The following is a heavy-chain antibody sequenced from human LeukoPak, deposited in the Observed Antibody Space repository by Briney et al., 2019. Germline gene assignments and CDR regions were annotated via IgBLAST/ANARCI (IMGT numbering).Heavy chain of an antibody. CDR3: AGRGHFFGDY. J-gene: IGHJ4*02. CDR2: IYYSGST. Sequence: SETLSLTCTVSSGSISGYYLSWIRQPPGTGLEWIGYIYYSGSTNYNPPLKSRVTISVDTSKNQFSLKLNSVTAADTAVYYCAGRGHFFGDYWGQGTLVTVSS. CDR1: SGSISGYY. V-gene: IGHV4-59*12. D-gene: IGHD3-10*01.